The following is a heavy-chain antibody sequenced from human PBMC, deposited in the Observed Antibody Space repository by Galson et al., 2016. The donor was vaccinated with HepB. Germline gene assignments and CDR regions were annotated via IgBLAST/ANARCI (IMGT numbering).Heavy chain of an antibody. V-gene: IGHV3-48*02. CDR3: VSGYCSGGTCSRDY. CDR2: ISSDNSNI. D-gene: IGHD2-15*01. Sequence: SLRLSCAASGFSFSTYRMHWVRQAPGKGLECISSISSDNSNIYYADSVKGRFTISRDNAKSSLYLQMNSLRDEDTALYYCVSGYCSGGTCSRDYWGQGILVTVSS. CDR1: GFSFSTYR. J-gene: IGHJ4*02.